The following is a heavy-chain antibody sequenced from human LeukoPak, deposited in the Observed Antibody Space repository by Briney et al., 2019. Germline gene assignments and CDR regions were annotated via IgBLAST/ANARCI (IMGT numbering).Heavy chain of an antibody. CDR2: IYYSGST. CDR1: GGSISSDSYY. V-gene: IGHV4-39*01. CDR3: ASLAVAGLSEGY. J-gene: IGHJ4*02. D-gene: IGHD6-19*01. Sequence: PSETLSLTCTVSGGSISSDSYYWAWIRQPPGKGLEWIASIYYSGSTYYNPSLKSRVTRSVDTSRNQFSLKLSSVTAADAAVYYCASLAVAGLSEGYWGQGTLVIVSS.